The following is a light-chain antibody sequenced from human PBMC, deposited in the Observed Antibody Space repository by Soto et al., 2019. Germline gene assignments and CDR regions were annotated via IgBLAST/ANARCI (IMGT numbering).Light chain of an antibody. CDR1: SSDIGTYDH. J-gene: IGLJ3*02. Sequence: QSALTQPASVSGSPGQSITISCSGTSSDIGTYDHVAWFQQFPGKAPKLIIYEGSKRPSGVSSRFSGSKSGNTASLTISGLQADDDGDYYCSSYAGGSSMVFGGGTKLTVL. CDR3: SSYAGGSSMV. CDR2: EGS. V-gene: IGLV2-23*01.